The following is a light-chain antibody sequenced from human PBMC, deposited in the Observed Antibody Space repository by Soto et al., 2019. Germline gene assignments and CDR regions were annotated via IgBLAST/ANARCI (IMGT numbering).Light chain of an antibody. CDR2: DVS. J-gene: IGLJ3*02. CDR1: SSDVGGYNY. CDR3: CSYAGSYTWV. Sequence: QAVVTQPRSVSGSPGQSVTISCTGTSSDVGGYNYVSWYQQHPGKALKLMIYDVSKRPSGVPDRFSGSKSGNTASLTISGLQAEDEADYYCCSYAGSYTWVFGGGTKLTVL. V-gene: IGLV2-11*01.